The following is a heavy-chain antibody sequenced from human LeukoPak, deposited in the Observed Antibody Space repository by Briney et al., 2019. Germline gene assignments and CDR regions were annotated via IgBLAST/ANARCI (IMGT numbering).Heavy chain of an antibody. CDR3: AKVSAAAGHGSY. Sequence: GGSLRLSCAASGFTFSGYAMSWVRQAPGKGLEWVSAISGSGGSTYYADSVKGRFTISRDNSKNTLYLQMNSLRAEDTAVYYCAKVSAAAGHGSYWGQGTLVTVSS. CDR2: ISGSGGST. CDR1: GFTFSGYA. D-gene: IGHD6-13*01. V-gene: IGHV3-23*01. J-gene: IGHJ4*02.